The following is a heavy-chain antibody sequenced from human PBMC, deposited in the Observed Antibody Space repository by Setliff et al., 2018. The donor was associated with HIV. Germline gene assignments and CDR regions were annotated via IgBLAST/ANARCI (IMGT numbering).Heavy chain of an antibody. CDR3: ARARGRIAAAGRPYFDY. D-gene: IGHD6-13*01. V-gene: IGHV4-39*01. CDR1: GGSISSTSYY. J-gene: IGHJ4*02. CDR2: IYYSGNT. Sequence: SETLSLTCSVSGGSISSTSYYWSRIRQPPGKGLEWIGSIYYSGNTYYNPSLKSRVTISVDTSKNQFSLKLSSVTAADTAVYYCARARGRIAAAGRPYFDYWGQGTLVTVSS.